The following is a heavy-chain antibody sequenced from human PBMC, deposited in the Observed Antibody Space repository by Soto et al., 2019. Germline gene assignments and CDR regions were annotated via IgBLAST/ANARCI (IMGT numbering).Heavy chain of an antibody. Sequence: SETLSLTCAVYGGSFSSYYWTWIRQAPGKGLEWIGEINHSGGTNYNSSLKSRVTISVDTSKNQFSLILYSVTAADTAVYYCARDRRYYRLWSGYQNERPYGMDVWGHGTTVTV. V-gene: IGHV4-34*01. D-gene: IGHD3-3*02. J-gene: IGHJ6*02. CDR2: INHSGGT. CDR3: ARDRRYYRLWSGYQNERPYGMDV. CDR1: GGSFSSYY.